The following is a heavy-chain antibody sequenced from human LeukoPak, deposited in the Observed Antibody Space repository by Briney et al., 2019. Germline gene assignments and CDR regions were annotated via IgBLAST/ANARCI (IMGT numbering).Heavy chain of an antibody. CDR3: ARERITMIVVVPYGMDV. Sequence: ASVNVSCKASGYTFTSYAMNWVRQAPGQGLEWMGWINTNTGNPTYAQGFTGRFVFSLDTSVSTAYLQISSLKAEDTAVYYCARERITMIVVVPYGMDVWGQGTTVTVSS. J-gene: IGHJ6*02. CDR1: GYTFTSYA. V-gene: IGHV7-4-1*02. CDR2: INTNTGNP. D-gene: IGHD3-22*01.